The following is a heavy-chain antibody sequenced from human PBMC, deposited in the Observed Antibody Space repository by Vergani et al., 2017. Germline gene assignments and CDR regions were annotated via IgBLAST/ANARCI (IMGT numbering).Heavy chain of an antibody. CDR2: ISYDGSNK. D-gene: IGHD3-22*01. J-gene: IGHJ3*02. V-gene: IGHV3-30*18. CDR1: GFTFSSYA. Sequence: QVQLVESGGGVVQPGRSLRLSCAASGFTFSSYAMHWVRQAPGKGLEWVAVISYDGSNKYYADSVKDRFTISRDNSKNTLYLQMNSLRAEDTAVYYCAKEVHYDSSGYYKGGTDAFDIWGRGTMVTVSS. CDR3: AKEVHYDSSGYYKGGTDAFDI.